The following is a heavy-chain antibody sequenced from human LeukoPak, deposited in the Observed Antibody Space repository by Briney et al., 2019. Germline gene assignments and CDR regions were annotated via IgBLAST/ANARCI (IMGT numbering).Heavy chain of an antibody. CDR1: GGSISGGGYS. J-gene: IGHJ3*02. CDR3: ARGFYDSNGYSEPFDI. CDR2: IYHSGST. Sequence: SETLSLTCAVSGGSISGGGYSWSWIRQPPGKGLEWIGYIYHSGSTYYNPSLKSRVTISVDRSKNLFSLKLSSVTAADTAVYYCARGFYDSNGYSEPFDIWGRGTMVSVSS. V-gene: IGHV4-30-2*01. D-gene: IGHD3-22*01.